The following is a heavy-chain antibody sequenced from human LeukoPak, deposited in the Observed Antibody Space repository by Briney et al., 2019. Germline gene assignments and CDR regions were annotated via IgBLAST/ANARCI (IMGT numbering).Heavy chain of an antibody. CDR1: GFTFSSYS. CDR3: AKWGDYDILTGYYVSDF. J-gene: IGHJ4*02. Sequence: GGSLRLSCAASGFTFSSYSMNWVRQAPGKGLGWVSAITGSGDTTYYADSVKGRFTISRDNSKNTLYVEMNTLRAEDTAVYYCAKWGDYDILTGYYVSDFWGQGTLVTVSS. CDR2: ITGSGDTT. D-gene: IGHD3-9*01. V-gene: IGHV3-23*01.